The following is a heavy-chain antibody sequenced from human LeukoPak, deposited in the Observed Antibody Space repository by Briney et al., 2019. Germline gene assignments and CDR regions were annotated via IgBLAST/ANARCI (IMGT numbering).Heavy chain of an antibody. CDR2: VRLDGKT. Sequence: PSGTLSLTCGVSGGSVTSTNWWTWVRPPPGKGLEWIGEVRLDGKTNYNPSLESRLTISVDLSENHISLRLTSVTAADTAVYYCAREGGFFRPLDYSGQGTLVTVSS. D-gene: IGHD3-3*01. J-gene: IGHJ4*02. CDR3: AREGGFFRPLDY. CDR1: GGSVTSTNW. V-gene: IGHV4-4*02.